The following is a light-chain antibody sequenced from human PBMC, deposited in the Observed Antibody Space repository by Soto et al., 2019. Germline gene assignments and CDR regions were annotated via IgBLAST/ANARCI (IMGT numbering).Light chain of an antibody. J-gene: IGKJ3*01. CDR1: QSVNSTF. CDR2: SAS. CDR3: HQYGSSPLT. Sequence: IVLTQSPGTLSLSPGERATLSCRASQSVNSTFLAWYQQKPGQAPRLLIYSASSRATGIPDRFSGSGSGTDSTLTISRLEPEDFAVYYCHQYGSSPLTFGPGTKVDIK. V-gene: IGKV3-20*01.